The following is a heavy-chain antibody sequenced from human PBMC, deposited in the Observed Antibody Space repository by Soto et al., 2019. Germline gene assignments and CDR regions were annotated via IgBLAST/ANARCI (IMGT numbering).Heavy chain of an antibody. CDR1: GVTFSSYA. CDR3: ATGIDTQVYHTAFDL. J-gene: IGHJ3*01. D-gene: IGHD6-6*01. V-gene: IGHV1-69*01. CDR2: VIPIFPTA. Sequence: QVQLVQSGAEVRKPGSSVKVSCKATGVTFSSYAFTWVRQAPGQGLEWMGGVIPIFPTANYAQKFQDRVTMTADDSTTTVYMELSSLRSEDTAVYYCATGIDTQVYHTAFDLWGQGTLVTVSS.